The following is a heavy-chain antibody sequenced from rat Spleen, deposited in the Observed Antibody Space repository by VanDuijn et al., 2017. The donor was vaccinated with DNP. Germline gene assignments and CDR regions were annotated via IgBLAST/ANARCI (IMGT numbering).Heavy chain of an antibody. CDR2: ITYSGNT. D-gene: IGHD1-1*01. CDR1: GYSITSNY. V-gene: IGHV3-1*01. J-gene: IGHJ4*01. CDR3: ARLRLEWEVRAMDA. Sequence: EVQLQESGPGLVKPSQSLSLTCSVTGYSITSNYWGWIRQCPGNKVEYIGHITYSGNTNYNPSLVSRISITRDTSKNQFFLQLNSLTTEDTATYYCARLRLEWEVRAMDAWGQGTSVTVSS.